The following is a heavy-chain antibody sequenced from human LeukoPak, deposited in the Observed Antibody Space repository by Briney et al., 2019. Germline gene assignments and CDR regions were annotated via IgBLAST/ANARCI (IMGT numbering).Heavy chain of an antibody. CDR3: ARESLDLYYFDY. J-gene: IGHJ4*02. CDR1: GGSISSYY. CDR2: IHTSGST. D-gene: IGHD3-9*01. Sequence: SETLSLTCSVSGGSISSYYWTWLRQPAGKGLEWIGRIHTSGSTSYNSSLKSRVTMSLDTSKNQFSLKLSSVTAADTAVYYCARESLDLYYFDYWGQGTLVTVSS. V-gene: IGHV4-4*07.